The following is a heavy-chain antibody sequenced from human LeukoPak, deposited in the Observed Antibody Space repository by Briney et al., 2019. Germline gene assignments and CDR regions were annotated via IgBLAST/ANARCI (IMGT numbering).Heavy chain of an antibody. CDR2: IIPILGIA. Sequence: SVKVSCKASGGTFSSYAISWVRQAPGQGLEWMGRIIPILGIANYAQKFQGRVTITADKSTSTVYMELSSLRSEDTAVYYCASNPSYYYGMDVWGQGTTVTVSS. J-gene: IGHJ6*02. CDR3: ASNPSYYYGMDV. CDR1: GGTFSSYA. V-gene: IGHV1-69*04.